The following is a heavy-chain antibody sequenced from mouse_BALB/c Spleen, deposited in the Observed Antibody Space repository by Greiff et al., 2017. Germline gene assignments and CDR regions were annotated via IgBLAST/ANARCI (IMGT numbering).Heavy chain of an antibody. CDR2: ISYDGSN. CDR1: GYSITNGYY. Sequence: EVQLQESGPGLVKPSQSLSLTCSVTGYSITNGYYWNWIRQFPGNKLEWMGYISYDGSNNYNPSLKNRISITRDTSKNQFFLKLNSVTTEDTATYYCAREGGSSYAMDYWGQGTSVTVSS. D-gene: IGHD1-1*01. CDR3: AREGGSSYAMDY. J-gene: IGHJ4*01. V-gene: IGHV3-6*02.